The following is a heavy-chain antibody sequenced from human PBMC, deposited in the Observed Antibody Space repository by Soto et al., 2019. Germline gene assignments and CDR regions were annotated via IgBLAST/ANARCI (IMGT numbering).Heavy chain of an antibody. CDR1: GFAYSGYA. CDR3: ARDRTIRYFDY. CDR2: IWYDGSNK. J-gene: IGHJ4*02. Sequence: QVQLVESGGGVFQPGRSLRLSCAASGFAYSGYAMHWVRQAPGKGLEWMAVIWYDGSNKYYIDSVKDRFTIARDNSKNTVYLQMNSLRADDTAVYFCARDRTIRYFDYCGQGTLVTVSS. V-gene: IGHV3-33*01. D-gene: IGHD3-9*01.